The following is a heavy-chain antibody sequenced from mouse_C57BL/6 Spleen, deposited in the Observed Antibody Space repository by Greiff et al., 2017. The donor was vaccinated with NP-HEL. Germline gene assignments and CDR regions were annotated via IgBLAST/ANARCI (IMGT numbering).Heavy chain of an antibody. CDR2: IYPSDSET. CDR1: GYTFTSYW. V-gene: IGHV1-61*01. CDR3: ARRGSGYQAWFAY. D-gene: IGHD3-2*02. Sequence: QVQLQHPGAELVRPGSSVKLSCKASGYTFTSYWMDWVKQRPGQGLEWIGNIYPSDSETHYNQKFKDKATLTVDKSSSTAYMQLSSLTSEDSAVYYCARRGSGYQAWFAYWGQGTLVTVSA. J-gene: IGHJ3*01.